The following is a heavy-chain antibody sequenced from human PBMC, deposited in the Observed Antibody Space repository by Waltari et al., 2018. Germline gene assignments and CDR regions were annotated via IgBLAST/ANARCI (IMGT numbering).Heavy chain of an antibody. D-gene: IGHD6-13*01. CDR1: GFTFSSYE. J-gene: IGHJ4*02. CDR2: ISRSDNTI. Sequence: EVQLVESGGGLVQPGGSLRLSCAASGFTFSSYELTWVRQAPGKGLEWVSYISRSDNTIYYADSVRGRFTVSRDNAKNSLFLQMNSLRAEDTALYYCARSISSWPFFDYWGQGTLVTVSS. V-gene: IGHV3-48*03. CDR3: ARSISSWPFFDY.